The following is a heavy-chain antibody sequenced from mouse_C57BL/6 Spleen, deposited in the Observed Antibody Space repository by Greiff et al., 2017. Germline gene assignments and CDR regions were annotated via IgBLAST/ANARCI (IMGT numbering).Heavy chain of an antibody. J-gene: IGHJ2*01. CDR2: IYPSSGNT. Sequence: QVQLQQPGAELARPGASVKLSCKASGYTFTSYGISWVKQRTGQGLEWIGEIYPSSGNTYYNEKFKGKATLTVDKSSSTAYMELSSLTSEDSAVYYCARGENYSSSGYWGQGTTLTVSS. D-gene: IGHD2-5*01. V-gene: IGHV1-81*01. CDR3: ARGENYSSSGY. CDR1: GYTFTSYG.